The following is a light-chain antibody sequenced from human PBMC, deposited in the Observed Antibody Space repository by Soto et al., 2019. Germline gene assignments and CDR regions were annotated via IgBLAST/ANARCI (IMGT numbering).Light chain of an antibody. J-gene: IGLJ2*01. CDR1: SSNIGNIY. CDR3: ATWDRSLSVGV. Sequence: QSVLTQPPSVSAAPGQKVTISCSGSSSNIGNIYVFWYQQLPGTAPKLLIYDNDKRPSGIPDRFSGSKSGTSATLGITGLQTGDEADYYCATWDRSLSVGVFGGGTKPTVL. V-gene: IGLV1-51*01. CDR2: DND.